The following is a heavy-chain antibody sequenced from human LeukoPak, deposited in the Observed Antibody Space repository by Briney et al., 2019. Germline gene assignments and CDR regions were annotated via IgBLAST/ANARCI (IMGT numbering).Heavy chain of an antibody. J-gene: IGHJ4*02. Sequence: SETLSLTCTVSAGSISSSSYYWGWIRQPPGKGLEWIGSIYYSGSTYYTPSLKSRVTISVDTSKNQFSLKLSSVTAADTAVYYCARHDPEATIFGPDYWGQGTLVTVSS. CDR3: ARHDPEATIFGPDY. V-gene: IGHV4-39*01. D-gene: IGHD3-3*01. CDR2: IYYSGST. CDR1: AGSISSSSYY.